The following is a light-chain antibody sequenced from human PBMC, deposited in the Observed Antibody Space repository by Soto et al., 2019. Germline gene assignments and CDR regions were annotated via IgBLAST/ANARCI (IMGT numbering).Light chain of an antibody. J-gene: IGKJ1*01. CDR3: QHYNSYSEA. CDR1: QGISSE. Sequence: IQMTQSPSSVAASVGGRVTITSRASQGISSELAWYQQKPGRATKSLIYYGSNLQSGVPSRFSGSGSGTEITLTISSLQPDDFATYYCQHYNSYSEAFGQGTKV. V-gene: IGKV1D-16*01. CDR2: YGS.